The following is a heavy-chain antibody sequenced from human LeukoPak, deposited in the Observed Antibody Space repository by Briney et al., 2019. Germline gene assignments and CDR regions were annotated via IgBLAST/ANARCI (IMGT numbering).Heavy chain of an antibody. CDR2: ISGSGGDA. D-gene: IGHD1-26*01. CDR1: GFTFSNYA. V-gene: IGHV3-23*01. Sequence: GGSRRLSCAASGFTFSNYAMSWVRQAPGKGLEWVSGISGSGGDAYYADSVKGRFTISRDNFKNTLYLQMNSLRAEDTAVYYCAREPLRYSGSIFDYWGQGTLVTVSS. CDR3: AREPLRYSGSIFDY. J-gene: IGHJ4*02.